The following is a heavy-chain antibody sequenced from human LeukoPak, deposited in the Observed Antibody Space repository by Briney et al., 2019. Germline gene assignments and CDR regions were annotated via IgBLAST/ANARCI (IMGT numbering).Heavy chain of an antibody. CDR3: ARVGAAAGYTMEHFQH. CDR1: GESFSGYY. V-gene: IGHV4-34*01. CDR2: INHSGST. J-gene: IGHJ1*01. Sequence: SETLSLTCAVYGESFSGYYWSWIRQPPGKGLEWIGEINHSGSTNYNPSLKSRVTISVDTSKNQFSLKLSSVAAADTAVYYCARVGAAAGYTMEHFQHWGQGTLVTVSS. D-gene: IGHD6-13*01.